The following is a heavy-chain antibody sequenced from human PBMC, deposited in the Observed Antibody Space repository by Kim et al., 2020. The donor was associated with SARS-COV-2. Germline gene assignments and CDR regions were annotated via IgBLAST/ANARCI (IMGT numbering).Heavy chain of an antibody. CDR2: IYTSGST. Sequence: SETLSLTCTVSGGSISSGSYYWSWIRQPAGKGLEWIGRIYTSGSTNYNPSLKSRVTISVDTSKNQFSLKLSSVTAADTAVYYCARDTELGSGYDGLRLDYYYGMDVWGQGTTVTVSS. D-gene: IGHD5-12*01. CDR3: ARDTELGSGYDGLRLDYYYGMDV. J-gene: IGHJ6*02. CDR1: GGSISSGSYY. V-gene: IGHV4-61*02.